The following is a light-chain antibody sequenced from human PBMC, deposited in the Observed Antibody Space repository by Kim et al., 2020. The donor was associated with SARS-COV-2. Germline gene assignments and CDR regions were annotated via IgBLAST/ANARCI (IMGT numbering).Light chain of an antibody. V-gene: IGLV2-14*03. CDR3: TSYTGSSDLV. J-gene: IGLJ2*01. CDR2: TGT. Sequence: LSCSLPTPAEAPITISCTGTSGPIGVPTRFSGSKSGNTASLTVSGLQAEDEADYYCTSYTGSSDLVFGGGTQLTVL.